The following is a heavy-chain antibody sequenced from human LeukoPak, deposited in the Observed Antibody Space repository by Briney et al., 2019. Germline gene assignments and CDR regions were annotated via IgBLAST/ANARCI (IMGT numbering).Heavy chain of an antibody. CDR2: INPYSGDT. D-gene: IGHD5-12*01. CDR3: ARTNGGYEYN. J-gene: IGHJ4*02. V-gene: IGHV1-2*02. CDR1: GYTFTGYY. Sequence: ASVKVSCKASGYTFTGYYMHWVRQAPGQGLEWMGWINPYSGDTMYAQKFQGRVTMTRDTSISTAYTELNRLRSDDTAVYYCARTNGGYEYNWGQGTLVIVSS.